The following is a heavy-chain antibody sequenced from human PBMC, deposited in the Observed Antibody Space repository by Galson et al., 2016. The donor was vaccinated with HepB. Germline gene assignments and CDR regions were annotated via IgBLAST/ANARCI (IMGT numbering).Heavy chain of an antibody. CDR3: AKDVVTAIPYYFDY. CDR2: ISASGGST. Sequence: SLRLSCAASGFTFSTYAMNWVRQAPGKGLEWVSTISASGGSTYYADSVKGRFTISRDNSKNTLYLQMNSLRADDTAVYYCAKDVVTAIPYYFDYWGQGTLVTVSS. CDR1: GFTFSTYA. V-gene: IGHV3-23*01. D-gene: IGHD2-21*02. J-gene: IGHJ4*02.